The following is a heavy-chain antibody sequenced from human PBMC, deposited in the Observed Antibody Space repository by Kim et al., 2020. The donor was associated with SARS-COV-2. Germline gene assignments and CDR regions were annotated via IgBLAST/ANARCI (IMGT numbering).Heavy chain of an antibody. CDR2: INPSGGST. J-gene: IGHJ4*02. V-gene: IGHV1-46*01. CDR1: GYTFTSYY. Sequence: ASVKVSCKASGYTFTSYYMHWVRQAPGQGLEWMGIINPSGGSTSYAQKFQGRVTMTRDTSTSTVYMELSSLRSEDTAVYYCARDKGSTRYQYSSSWYVADYWGQGPLVTVSS. CDR3: ARDKGSTRYQYSSSWYVADY. D-gene: IGHD6-13*01.